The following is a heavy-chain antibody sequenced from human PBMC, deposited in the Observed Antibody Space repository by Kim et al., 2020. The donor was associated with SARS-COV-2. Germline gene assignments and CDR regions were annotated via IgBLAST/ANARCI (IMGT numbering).Heavy chain of an antibody. D-gene: IGHD2-15*01. V-gene: IGHV3-33*01. J-gene: IGHJ6*02. CDR2: NK. CDR3: ARDLVGSLDV. Sequence: NKYYADSVKGRFTISRDNSKNTLYLQMNSLRAEDTAVYYCARDLVGSLDVWGQGTTVTVSS.